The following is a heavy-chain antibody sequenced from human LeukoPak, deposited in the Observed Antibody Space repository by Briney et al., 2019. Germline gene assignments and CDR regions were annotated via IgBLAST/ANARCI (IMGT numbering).Heavy chain of an antibody. Sequence: GGSLGLSCAASGFTFSSYAMSWVRRAPGKGLEWVALTSYDGSNKYHADSVKGRFTISRDNSKNTLYLQMNSLRAEDTAVYYCARATNYYYDSSGYAPDFDYWGQGTLVTAS. CDR1: GFTFSSYA. CDR3: ARATNYYYDSSGYAPDFDY. D-gene: IGHD3-22*01. J-gene: IGHJ4*02. CDR2: TSYDGSNK. V-gene: IGHV3-30*04.